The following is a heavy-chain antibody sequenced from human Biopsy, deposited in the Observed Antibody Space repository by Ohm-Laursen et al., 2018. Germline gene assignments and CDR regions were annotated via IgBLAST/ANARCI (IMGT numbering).Heavy chain of an antibody. V-gene: IGHV3-15*01. CDR1: GFTFSHAR. D-gene: IGHD3-22*01. Sequence: SLRLSCAASGFTFSHARMSWVRQAPGKGLEWVGRIKNEIDGGTTDYAAPVKGRFTILRDDSKNMLFLQMDSLKTEDTAVYYCTHHYDASDDVFDIWGQGTVVTVSS. J-gene: IGHJ3*02. CDR3: THHYDASDDVFDI. CDR2: IKNEIDGGTT.